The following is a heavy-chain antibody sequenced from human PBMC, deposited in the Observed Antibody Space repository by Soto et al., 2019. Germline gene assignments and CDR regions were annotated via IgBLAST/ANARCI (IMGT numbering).Heavy chain of an antibody. CDR3: ARDHSSGWYGMDV. J-gene: IGHJ6*02. Sequence: SVEVSCKASGGTFSSYAISWVRQAPGQGLEWMGGIIPIFGTANYAQKFQGRVTITADESTSTAYMELSSLRSEDTAVYYCARDHSSGWYGMDVWGQGTAVTVSS. CDR2: IIPIFGTA. CDR1: GGTFSSYA. D-gene: IGHD6-19*01. V-gene: IGHV1-69*13.